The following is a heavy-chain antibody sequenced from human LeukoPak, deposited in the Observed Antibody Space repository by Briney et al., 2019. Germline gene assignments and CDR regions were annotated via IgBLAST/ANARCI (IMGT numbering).Heavy chain of an antibody. V-gene: IGHV3-23*01. CDR3: AKGSRSYFDSSGYSPPPFDY. J-gene: IGHJ4*02. CDR2: ISGSGGST. Sequence: GGSLRLSCAASGFTFSSYAMSWVRQAPGKGLEWVSAISGSGGSTYYADSVKGRFTISRDNSKNTLYLQMNSLRAEDTAVYYCAKGSRSYFDSSGYSPPPFDYWGQGTLVTVSS. CDR1: GFTFSSYA. D-gene: IGHD3-22*01.